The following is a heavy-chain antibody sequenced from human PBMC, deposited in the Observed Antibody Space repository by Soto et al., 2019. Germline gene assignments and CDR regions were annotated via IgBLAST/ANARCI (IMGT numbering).Heavy chain of an antibody. CDR3: AIVGVGATTGNYYGMDV. D-gene: IGHD1-26*01. CDR1: GGSISSYY. Sequence: ETLSLTYTVSGGSISSYYWSWIRQTAGKGLEWIGRIYTSGSTNYNPSLKSRVTMSVDTSKNQFSLKLSSVTAADTAVYYCAIVGVGATTGNYYGMDVWGQGTTVTVSS. CDR2: IYTSGST. V-gene: IGHV4-4*07. J-gene: IGHJ6*02.